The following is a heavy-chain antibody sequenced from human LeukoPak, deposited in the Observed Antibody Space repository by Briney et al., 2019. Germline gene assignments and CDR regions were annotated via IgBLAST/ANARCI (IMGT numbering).Heavy chain of an antibody. CDR2: INQDGSES. D-gene: IGHD2-21*02. Sequence: AGGSLRLSCAASGLTFSKYWLTWVRQAPGKGLEWVANINQDGSESNYVDSVKGRFTISRDNAKASLYLQMNSLKDKDTAVYHCVSRVFTADACFLSSFNCFDLWGQGSGVTVSS. CDR1: GLTFSKYW. V-gene: IGHV3-7*03. J-gene: IGHJ5*02. CDR3: VSRVFTADACFLSSFNCFDL.